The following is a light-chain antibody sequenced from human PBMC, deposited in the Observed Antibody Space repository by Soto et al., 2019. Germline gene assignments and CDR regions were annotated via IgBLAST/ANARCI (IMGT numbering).Light chain of an antibody. Sequence: QSVLTQPPSVSGAPGQRVTISCTGSSSNIGAGYDVHWYQQLPGTAPKLLIYGNSNRPSGVPDRFSGSKSGTSASLAITGLQAEVEADYYCQSYDSSLSGNVVFGGGTKVTVL. V-gene: IGLV1-40*01. CDR2: GNS. CDR1: SSNIGAGYD. J-gene: IGLJ2*01. CDR3: QSYDSSLSGNVV.